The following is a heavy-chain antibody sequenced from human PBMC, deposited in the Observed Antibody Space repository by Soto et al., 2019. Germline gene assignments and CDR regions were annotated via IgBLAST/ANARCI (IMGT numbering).Heavy chain of an antibody. CDR2: IYPGDSDT. CDR1: GYSFTSYW. CDR3: ATQTLTGYCSGRSCMDV. Sequence: GESLKISCKGSGYSFTSYWIGWVRQMPGKGLEWMGIIYPGDSDTRYSPSFQGQVTISADKSISTAYLQWSSLKASDTAMYYCATQTLTGYCSGRSCMDVWGQGSKVTVSS. J-gene: IGHJ6*02. V-gene: IGHV5-51*01. D-gene: IGHD2-15*01.